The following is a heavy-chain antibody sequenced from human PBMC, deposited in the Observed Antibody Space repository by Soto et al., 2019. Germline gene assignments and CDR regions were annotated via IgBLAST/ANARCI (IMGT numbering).Heavy chain of an antibody. V-gene: IGHV3-7*01. J-gene: IGHJ4*02. CDR3: ARSRGWLHDY. D-gene: IGHD6-19*01. CDR2: IKQDGSER. CDR1: GFSLSDYW. Sequence: EVQLVESGGGLVQPGGSLRLSCAASGFSLSDYWMNWVRQAPGKGLEWVAIIKQDGSERYYVDSVKGRFTISRDNAKNSLYLQMSSLRVEDTALYCCARSRGWLHDYWGQGTLVIVSS.